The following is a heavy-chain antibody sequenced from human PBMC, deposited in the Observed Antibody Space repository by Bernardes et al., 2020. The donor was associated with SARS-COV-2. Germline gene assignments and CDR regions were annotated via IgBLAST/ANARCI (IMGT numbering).Heavy chain of an antibody. D-gene: IGHD2-15*01. CDR3: AKDVFWWQLDS. CDR2: IGRDGNT. Sequence: GGSLRLSCAASALSFSPNAMSCVRQPPGKWLGWVSGIGRDGNTHYADSVRGRFSIPRDNSNNMPFLQMDSLRPEDTAMYYCAKDVFWWQLDSWGQGALVTVSS. CDR1: ALSFSPNA. V-gene: IGHV3-23*01. J-gene: IGHJ4*02.